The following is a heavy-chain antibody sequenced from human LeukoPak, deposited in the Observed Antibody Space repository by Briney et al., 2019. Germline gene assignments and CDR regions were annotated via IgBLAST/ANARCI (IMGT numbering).Heavy chain of an antibody. D-gene: IGHD5-18*01. CDR2: ISGSGGST. CDR3: AKDHRRGYSYVISSVGPY. V-gene: IGHV3-23*01. CDR1: GFTFSSYA. Sequence: GGSLRLSCAASGFTFSSYAMSWVRQAPGKGLEWVSAISGSGGSTYYADSVKGRFTISRDNSKNTLYLQMNSLRAEDTAVYYCAKDHRRGYSYVISSVGPYWGQGTLVTVSS. J-gene: IGHJ4*02.